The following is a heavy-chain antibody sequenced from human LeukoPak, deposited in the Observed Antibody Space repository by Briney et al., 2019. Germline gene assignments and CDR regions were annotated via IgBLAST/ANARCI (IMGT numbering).Heavy chain of an antibody. Sequence: GGSLRLSCAASGFTFDDYGMSWVRQAPGKGLEWVSGINWNGGTTGYADSVKGRFTISRDNAKNTLHLQMTSLRAEDTAVYYCARGGPDSSDYSSLFDYWGRGILVTVSS. CDR1: GFTFDDYG. J-gene: IGHJ4*02. CDR2: INWNGGTT. V-gene: IGHV3-20*04. D-gene: IGHD3-22*01. CDR3: ARGGPDSSDYSSLFDY.